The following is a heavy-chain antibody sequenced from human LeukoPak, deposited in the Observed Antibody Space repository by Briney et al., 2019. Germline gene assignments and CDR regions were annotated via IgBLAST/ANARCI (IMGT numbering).Heavy chain of an antibody. Sequence: PSEALSLTCTVSGGSISSYYWSCIRQPAGKGLEWIGRIYTSGSTNYNPSLKSRVTMSVDTSKNQFSLKLSSVTAADTAVYYCARESIAAAGTIDYWGQGTLVTVSS. J-gene: IGHJ4*02. V-gene: IGHV4-4*07. CDR1: GGSISSYY. CDR2: IYTSGST. D-gene: IGHD6-13*01. CDR3: ARESIAAAGTIDY.